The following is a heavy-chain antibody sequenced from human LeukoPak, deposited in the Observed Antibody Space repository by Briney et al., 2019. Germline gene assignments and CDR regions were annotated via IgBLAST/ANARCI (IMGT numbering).Heavy chain of an antibody. CDR3: ARASRDAIAVAGTGNWFDP. V-gene: IGHV4-34*01. CDR2: INHSGST. Sequence: SETLSLTCAVYGGSFSSYYWSWIRLPPGKGLEWIGEINHSGSTNYNPSLKSRVTISVDTSKNQFSLKLSSVTAADTAVYYCARASRDAIAVAGTGNWFDPWGQGTLVTVSS. CDR1: GGSFSSYY. D-gene: IGHD6-19*01. J-gene: IGHJ5*02.